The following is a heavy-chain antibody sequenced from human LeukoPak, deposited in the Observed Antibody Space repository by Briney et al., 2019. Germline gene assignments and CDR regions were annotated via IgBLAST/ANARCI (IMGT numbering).Heavy chain of an antibody. D-gene: IGHD6-13*01. CDR1: GGSFSGYY. CDR3: ARYPNSSSWYERDAFDI. V-gene: IGHV4-34*01. Sequence: SETLSLTCAVYGGSFSGYYWSWIRQPPGKGLEWIGEINHSGSTNYNLSLKSRVTISVDTSKNQFSLKLSSVTAADTAVYYCARYPNSSSWYERDAFDIWGQGTMVTVSS. J-gene: IGHJ3*02. CDR2: INHSGST.